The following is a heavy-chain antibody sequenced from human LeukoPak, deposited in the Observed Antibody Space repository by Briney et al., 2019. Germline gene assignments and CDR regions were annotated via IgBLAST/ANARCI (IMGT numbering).Heavy chain of an antibody. Sequence: AETLSLTCTVSGGSISSYYWSWIRQPSGKGLEWIGDIYYSGSTNYNPSLKSRGTISVDTSKNQFSLKLSSVTAADTAVYNCAREWRDYGDYSHYYYGMDVWGQGTTVTVSS. D-gene: IGHD4-17*01. CDR1: GGSISSYY. V-gene: IGHV4-59*01. CDR3: AREWRDYGDYSHYYYGMDV. CDR2: IYYSGST. J-gene: IGHJ6*02.